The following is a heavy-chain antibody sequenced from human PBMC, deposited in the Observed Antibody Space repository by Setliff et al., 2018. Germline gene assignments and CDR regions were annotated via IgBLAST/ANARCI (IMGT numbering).Heavy chain of an antibody. CDR2: INTNTGNP. J-gene: IGHJ6*03. V-gene: IGHV7-4-1*02. D-gene: IGHD3-10*01. CDR1: GYTFTTYA. Sequence: ASVKVSCKASGYTFTTYAMTRMRQAPGQGLEWMGWINTNTGNPVYAQGFTGRFVFSLDTSVSTAYLQISSLKAEDTAIYYCARGSRFGTIVYKGDYYMDVWGKGTTVTVSS. CDR3: ARGSRFGTIVYKGDYYMDV.